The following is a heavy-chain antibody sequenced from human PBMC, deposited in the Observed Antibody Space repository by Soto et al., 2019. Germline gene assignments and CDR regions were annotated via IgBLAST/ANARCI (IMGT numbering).Heavy chain of an antibody. V-gene: IGHV3-9*01. D-gene: IGHD2-8*02. Sequence: VESGGGLVQPGRSLRLSCAASGFTFDDYAMHWVRQAPGKGLEWVAGINWNGVGIGYADSVKGRFTISRDNAKNSLFLQMNSLRAEDTALYYCAKDMRYSTGNVCDYWGQGTQVTVSS. CDR2: INWNGVGI. J-gene: IGHJ4*02. CDR1: GFTFDDYA. CDR3: AKDMRYSTGNVCDY.